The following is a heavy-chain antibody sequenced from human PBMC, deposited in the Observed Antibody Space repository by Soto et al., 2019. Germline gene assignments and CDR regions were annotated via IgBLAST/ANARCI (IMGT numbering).Heavy chain of an antibody. CDR3: AKTRRYSSGWYEYFQH. Sequence: GGSLRLSCAASGFTFSSYAMSWVRQAPGKGLEWVSAISGSGGSTYYADSVKGRFTISRDNSKNTLYLQMNSLRAEDTAVYYCAKTRRYSSGWYEYFQHWGQGTLVTVSS. CDR1: GFTFSSYA. D-gene: IGHD6-19*01. J-gene: IGHJ1*01. V-gene: IGHV3-23*01. CDR2: ISGSGGST.